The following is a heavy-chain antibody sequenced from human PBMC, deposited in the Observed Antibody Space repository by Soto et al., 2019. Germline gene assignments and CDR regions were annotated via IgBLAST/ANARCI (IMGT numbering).Heavy chain of an antibody. J-gene: IGHJ3*02. Sequence: QVQLVQSGAEVKKPGSSVKVSCKASGGTFSSYAISWVRQAPGQGLEWMGGIIPIFGTANYAQKFQGRVTITADKSTSTAYMELSSLRSEDTAVYYCGRDPPYYDSRGGDIWGQGTMVTDSS. CDR2: IIPIFGTA. V-gene: IGHV1-69*06. D-gene: IGHD3-22*01. CDR1: GGTFSSYA. CDR3: GRDPPYYDSRGGDI.